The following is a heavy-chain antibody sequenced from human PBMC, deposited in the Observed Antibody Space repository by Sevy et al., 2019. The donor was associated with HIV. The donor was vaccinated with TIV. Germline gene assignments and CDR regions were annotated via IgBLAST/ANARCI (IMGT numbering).Heavy chain of an antibody. V-gene: IGHV3-33*01. J-gene: IGHJ6*02. CDR1: GFTFSSYG. CDR2: IWYDGSNK. CDR3: ARDPTGYSSDYYYYGMDV. Sequence: GGSLRLSCAASGFTFSSYGMHWVRQAPGKGLEWVAVIWYDGSNKYYADSVKGRFTNSRDNSKNTLYLQMNSLRAEDTAVYYCARDPTGYSSDYYYYGMDVWGQGTTVTVSS. D-gene: IGHD6-19*01.